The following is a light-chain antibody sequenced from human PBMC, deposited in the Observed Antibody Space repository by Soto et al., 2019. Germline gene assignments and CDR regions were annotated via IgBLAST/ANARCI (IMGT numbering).Light chain of an antibody. Sequence: QSALTQPPSASGSPGQSVPISCTGTSSDVGGYNYVSWYQQHPGKAPKLMIYEVNKRPSGVPDRFSGSKSGNTASLTVSGLQAEDEADYYCSSYADSNNLVFGGGTKLTVL. CDR2: EVN. J-gene: IGLJ2*01. V-gene: IGLV2-8*01. CDR1: SSDVGGYNY. CDR3: SSYADSNNLV.